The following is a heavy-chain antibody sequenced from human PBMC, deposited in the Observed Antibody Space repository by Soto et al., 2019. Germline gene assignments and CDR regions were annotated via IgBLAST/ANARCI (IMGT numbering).Heavy chain of an antibody. D-gene: IGHD3-22*01. CDR1: GYTFTTYG. Sequence: VASVKVSCKASGYTFTTYGINWVRQAPGQGLEWVGWISTYNGNTDYAQKVQDRVTMTTDTSTSTAYMELRSLRSDDTAVYYCARSTYYYDSSGPFDYWGQGTLVTVS. CDR2: ISTYNGNT. V-gene: IGHV1-18*04. CDR3: ARSTYYYDSSGPFDY. J-gene: IGHJ4*02.